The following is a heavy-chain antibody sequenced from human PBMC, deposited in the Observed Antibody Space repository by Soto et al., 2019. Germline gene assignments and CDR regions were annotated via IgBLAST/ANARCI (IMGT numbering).Heavy chain of an antibody. CDR1: GDSFTGYW. Sequence: GESMKISCKGSGDSFTGYWSSWVRQMPGKGLEWMGRIDPSDSYTNYSPSFQGHVTISADKSISTAYLQWSSLKASDTAMYYCARRDGYYYGMDVWGQGTTVTVSS. J-gene: IGHJ6*02. CDR2: IDPSDSYT. V-gene: IGHV5-10-1*01. CDR3: ARRDGYYYGMDV.